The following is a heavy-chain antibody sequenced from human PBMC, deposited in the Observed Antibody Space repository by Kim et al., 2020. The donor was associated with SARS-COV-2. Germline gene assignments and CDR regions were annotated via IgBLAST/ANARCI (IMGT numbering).Heavy chain of an antibody. J-gene: IGHJ3*02. V-gene: IGHV3-13*01. D-gene: IGHD6-13*01. CDR3: ARGYSSSWYWAFDI. Sequence: PGSVKGRFTISRENAQNSLYIQMNSLRAGDTGVYYCARGYSSSWYWAFDIWGQGTMVTVSS.